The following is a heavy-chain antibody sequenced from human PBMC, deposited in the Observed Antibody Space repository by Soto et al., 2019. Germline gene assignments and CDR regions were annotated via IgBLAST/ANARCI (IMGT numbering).Heavy chain of an antibody. Sequence: PSETLSLTCTVSGGSISSSSYYWGWIRQPPGKGLEWIGNIYFGGSTYYNPSLKSRGTVSVDTSKNQFSLKLSSVTAADTAVYYCAALEMATVYFEYWGQGTLVTVSS. J-gene: IGHJ4*02. CDR3: AALEMATVYFEY. V-gene: IGHV4-39*01. CDR1: GGSISSSSYY. D-gene: IGHD4-4*01. CDR2: IYFGGST.